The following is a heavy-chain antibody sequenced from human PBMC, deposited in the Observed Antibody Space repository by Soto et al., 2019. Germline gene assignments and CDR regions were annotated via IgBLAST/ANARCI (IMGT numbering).Heavy chain of an antibody. J-gene: IGHJ3*02. CDR3: ARDGAVAGTESAFDI. CDR1: GYTFTSYG. Sequence: ASVKVSCKASGYTFTSYGISWVRQVPGQGLEWMGWISAYNGNTNYAQKLQGRVNMTTDTSTSTAYMELRSLRSDDTAVYYCARDGAVAGTESAFDIWGQGTMVTVSS. V-gene: IGHV1-18*01. D-gene: IGHD6-19*01. CDR2: ISAYNGNT.